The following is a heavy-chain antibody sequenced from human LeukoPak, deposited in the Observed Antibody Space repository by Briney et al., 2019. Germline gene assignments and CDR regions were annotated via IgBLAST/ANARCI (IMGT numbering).Heavy chain of an antibody. V-gene: IGHV1-2*02. CDR1: GYTFTGYY. CDR3: AIVHSSSWSYYFDY. J-gene: IGHJ4*02. D-gene: IGHD6-13*01. CDR2: INPNSGGT. Sequence: GASVKVSCKASGYTFTGYYMRWVRQAPGQGPEWMGWINPNSGGTNYAQKFQGRVTMTRDTSISTAYMELSRLRSDDTAVYYCAIVHSSSWSYYFDYWGQGTLVTVSS.